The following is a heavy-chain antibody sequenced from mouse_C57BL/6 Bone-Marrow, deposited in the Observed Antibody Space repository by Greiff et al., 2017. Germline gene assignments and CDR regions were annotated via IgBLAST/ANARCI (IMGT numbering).Heavy chain of an antibody. CDR3: ARPYYSNYLYFDV. J-gene: IGHJ1*03. D-gene: IGHD2-5*01. CDR1: GYNFTSYW. Sequence: QVQLQQPGAELVKPGASVKMSCKASGYNFTSYWITWVKQRPGQGLEWIGDIYPGSGSTNYTEKFNSKATLTVDTSSSTAYMQLSILTSEDSAVYYCARPYYSNYLYFDVWCTGTTVTVSS. CDR2: IYPGSGST. V-gene: IGHV1-55*01.